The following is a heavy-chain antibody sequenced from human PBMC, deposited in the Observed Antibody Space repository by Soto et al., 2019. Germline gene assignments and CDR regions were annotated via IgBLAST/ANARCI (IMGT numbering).Heavy chain of an antibody. D-gene: IGHD3-10*01. CDR2: IMPTVDSA. V-gene: IGHV1-69*01. CDR3: AVAAVREIMAQESSRMAV. Sequence: QVQLVQSGAEVKTPGSSVKVSCKASGGTLSDYAISWVRQAPGQGLEWMGGIMPTVDSANYAQNFQGRLTISADESTSTAKLELSSLRSDDTAVYYCAVAAVREIMAQESSRMAVWGQGTTVIVSS. J-gene: IGHJ6*02. CDR1: GGTLSDYA.